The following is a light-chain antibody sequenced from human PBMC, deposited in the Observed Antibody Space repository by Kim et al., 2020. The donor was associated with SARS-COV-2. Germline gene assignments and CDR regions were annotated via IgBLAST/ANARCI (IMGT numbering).Light chain of an antibody. CDR3: QQYSSYSYT. Sequence: SIGDRVTITCRASQSISDWLAWYQQKPGKAPKLLIYKASTLESGVPLRFSGSASGTEFTLTISSLQPDDFATYYCQQYSSYSYTFGQGTKLEI. J-gene: IGKJ2*01. CDR1: QSISDW. V-gene: IGKV1-5*03. CDR2: KAS.